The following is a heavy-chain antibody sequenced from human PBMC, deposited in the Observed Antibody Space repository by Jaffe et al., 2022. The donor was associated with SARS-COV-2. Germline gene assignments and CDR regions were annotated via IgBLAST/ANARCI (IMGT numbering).Heavy chain of an antibody. CDR1: GFTFSSYA. CDR2: ISSNGGST. V-gene: IGHV3-64*01. D-gene: IGHD6-6*01. J-gene: IGHJ3*02. Sequence: EVQLVESGGGLVQPGGSLRLSCAASGFTFSSYAMHWVRQAPGKGLEYVSAISSNGGSTYYANSVKGRFTISRDNSKNTLYLQMGSLRAEDMAVYYCARAQYSMGDAFDIWGQGTMVTVSS. CDR3: ARAQYSMGDAFDI.